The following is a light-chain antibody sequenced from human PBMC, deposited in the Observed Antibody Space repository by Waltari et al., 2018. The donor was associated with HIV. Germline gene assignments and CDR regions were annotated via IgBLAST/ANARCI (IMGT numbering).Light chain of an antibody. J-gene: IGLJ3*02. CDR1: SSDVGGYNY. CDR3: SSYTSSSTFWV. V-gene: IGLV2-14*03. CDR2: DVN. Sequence: QSALTQPASVSGSPGQSITTSCTGTSSDVGGYNYVSRYQQHPGKAPKLMIYDVNNRPSGVSNRFSGSKSGNTASLTISGLQAEDEADYYCSSYTSSSTFWVFGGGTKLTVL.